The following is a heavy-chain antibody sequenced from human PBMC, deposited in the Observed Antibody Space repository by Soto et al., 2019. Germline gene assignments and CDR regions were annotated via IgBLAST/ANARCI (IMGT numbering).Heavy chain of an antibody. CDR2: ISYSGST. CDR1: GGSIISDY. D-gene: IGHD1-26*01. V-gene: IGHV4-59*01. CDR3: ARVLSGSSLFDY. Sequence: VQLQESGPGLVKPSESLSLTCTVSGGSIISDYWSWIRQPPGKGLEWIGYISYSGSTNYNLSLKSLLTISIDTSKNQFSLKLSSVTAADTAVYYCARVLSGSSLFDYWGQGTLVTVSS. J-gene: IGHJ4*02.